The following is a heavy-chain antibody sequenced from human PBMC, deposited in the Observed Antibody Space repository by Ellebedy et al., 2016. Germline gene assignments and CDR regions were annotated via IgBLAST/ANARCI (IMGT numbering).Heavy chain of an antibody. Sequence: GESLKISCAASGFTFSSYAMHWVRQAPGKGLEWVAVISYDGSNKYYADSVKGRFTISRDNSKNTLYLQMNSLRAEDTAVYYCARDGDIVAPGGYYYYYGMDVWGQGTTVTVSS. CDR2: ISYDGSNK. D-gene: IGHD2-15*01. CDR3: ARDGDIVAPGGYYYYYGMDV. V-gene: IGHV3-30-3*01. J-gene: IGHJ6*02. CDR1: GFTFSSYA.